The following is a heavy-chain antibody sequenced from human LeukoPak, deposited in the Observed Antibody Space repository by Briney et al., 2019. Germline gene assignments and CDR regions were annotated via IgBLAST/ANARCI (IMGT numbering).Heavy chain of an antibody. CDR1: GYTFTSYD. Sequence: ASVKVSCKASGYTFTSYDINWMRQATGQRLEWMGWMSPNSGNTGYAQKFQGRVTMTRDTSIGTAYLELSSLRSEDSAVYYCVRAMARGYYDSSGLFDYWGQGTLVTVSS. J-gene: IGHJ4*02. CDR3: VRAMARGYYDSSGLFDY. D-gene: IGHD3-22*01. V-gene: IGHV1-8*01. CDR2: MSPNSGNT.